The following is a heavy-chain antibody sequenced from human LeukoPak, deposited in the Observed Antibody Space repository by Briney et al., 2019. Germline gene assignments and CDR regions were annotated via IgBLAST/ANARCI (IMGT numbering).Heavy chain of an antibody. V-gene: IGHV1-46*01. CDR1: GYTFTSYY. D-gene: IGHD3-10*01. J-gene: IGHJ4*02. Sequence: GASVKVSCKASGYTFTSYYMHWVRQAPGQGLEWMGIINPSGGSTSYAQKFQGRVTMTRDTSTSTVYMELSSLRSEDTAVYYCARDSVSFHFGGCLGYWGQGTLVTVSS. CDR2: INPSGGST. CDR3: ARDSVSFHFGGCLGY.